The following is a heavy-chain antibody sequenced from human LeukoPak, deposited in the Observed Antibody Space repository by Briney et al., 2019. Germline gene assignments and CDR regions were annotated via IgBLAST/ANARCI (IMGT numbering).Heavy chain of an antibody. J-gene: IGHJ3*02. Sequence: PSETLSLTCTVSGGSISSGGYYWSWIRQHPGKGLEWIGYIYYSGSTYYNPSLKSRVTISVDTSKNQFSLKLSSVTAADTAVYYCARDYYDSSGNGNAFDIWGQGTMVTLSS. CDR1: GGSISSGGYY. CDR2: IYYSGST. V-gene: IGHV4-31*03. CDR3: ARDYYDSSGNGNAFDI. D-gene: IGHD3-22*01.